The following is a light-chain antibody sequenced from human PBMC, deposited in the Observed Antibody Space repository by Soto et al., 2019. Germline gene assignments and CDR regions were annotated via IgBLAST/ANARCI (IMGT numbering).Light chain of an antibody. CDR1: SSNIGAGYD. CDR3: QSYDSSLSGSV. Sequence: QSVLTQPPSVSGAPGQRVTISCTGSSSNIGAGYDIHWYQQLPGTAPKLLISGNSNRPSGVPDRVSGSKSGTSVSLAITGLQAEDEADYYCQSYDSSLSGSVFGGGTKLTVL. J-gene: IGLJ2*01. CDR2: GNS. V-gene: IGLV1-40*01.